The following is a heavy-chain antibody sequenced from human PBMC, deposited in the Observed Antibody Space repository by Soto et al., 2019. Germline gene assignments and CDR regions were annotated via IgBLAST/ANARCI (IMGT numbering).Heavy chain of an antibody. CDR2: IYYRGNT. V-gene: IGHV4-39*02. Sequence: PSETLSLTCTVSGGSISSSSYYWGWIRQPPGKGLEWIGSIYYRGNTYYNPSLKSRVTISVDTSKNQFSLKLSSVTAADTAVYYCAREGGGYCSGGSCQVDYWGQGSLVPVSS. D-gene: IGHD2-15*01. J-gene: IGHJ4*02. CDR1: GGSISSSSYY. CDR3: AREGGGYCSGGSCQVDY.